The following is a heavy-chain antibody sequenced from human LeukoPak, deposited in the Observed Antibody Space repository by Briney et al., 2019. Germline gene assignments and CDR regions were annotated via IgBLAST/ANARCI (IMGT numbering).Heavy chain of an antibody. CDR1: GYTFTSYG. J-gene: IGHJ6*02. V-gene: IGHV1-69*13. CDR2: IIPIFGTA. CDR3: ARALESVGPTGYYYYGMDV. D-gene: IGHD1-1*01. Sequence: ASVKVSCKASGYTFTSYGISWVRQAPGQGLEWMGGIIPIFGTANYAQKFQGRVTITADESTSTAYMELSSLRSEDTAVYYCARALESVGPTGYYYYGMDVWGQGTTVTVSS.